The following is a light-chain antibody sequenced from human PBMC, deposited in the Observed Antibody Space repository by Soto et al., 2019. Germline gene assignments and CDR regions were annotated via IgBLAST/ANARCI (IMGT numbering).Light chain of an antibody. CDR1: QDIRTY. J-gene: IGKJ4*01. V-gene: IGKV1D-12*01. CDR3: LQANSFPLT. CDR2: AAS. Sequence: DIQVTQSPSSLSASVGDRVTITCRASQDIRTYLAWYQQKPGKAPKLLIFAASTLQSGVPPRFSGSGSGTDFTLTISSLQPEDFATYFCLQANSFPLTFGGGTKVEIK.